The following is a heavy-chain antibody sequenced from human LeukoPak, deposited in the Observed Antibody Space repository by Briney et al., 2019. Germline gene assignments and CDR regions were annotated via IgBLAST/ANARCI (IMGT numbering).Heavy chain of an antibody. Sequence: SETLSLTCTVSGGSISSSSYYWGWIRQPPGKGLEWIGSIYYSGSTYYSPSLKSRVTISVDTSKNQFSLKLSSVTAADTAVYYCARGVSEDTAMVETVNWFDPWGQGTLVTVSS. CDR3: ARGVSEDTAMVETVNWFDP. J-gene: IGHJ5*02. CDR2: IYYSGST. CDR1: GGSISSSSYY. V-gene: IGHV4-39*01. D-gene: IGHD5-18*01.